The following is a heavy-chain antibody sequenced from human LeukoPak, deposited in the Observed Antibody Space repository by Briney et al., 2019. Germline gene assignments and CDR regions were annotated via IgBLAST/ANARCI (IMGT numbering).Heavy chain of an antibody. CDR3: AREGGGSGLWYYDL. CDR2: IGGGGVTT. D-gene: IGHD1-26*01. V-gene: IGHV3-64*02. J-gene: IGHJ2*01. Sequence: PGGSLRLSCAASGFTFSSYSMHWVRQAPGKGPEFVSVIGGGGVTTFYADSVKDRFTISRDNSRNTLYLEMGCLRAEDMAVYYCAREGGGSGLWYYDLWGRGTLVTVSS. CDR1: GFTFSSYS.